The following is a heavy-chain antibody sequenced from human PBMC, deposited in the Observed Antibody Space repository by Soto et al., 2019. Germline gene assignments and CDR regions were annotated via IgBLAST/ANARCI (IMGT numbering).Heavy chain of an antibody. CDR3: ARGGGYDYVWGSYRYGSFDY. CDR2: ISAYNGNT. J-gene: IGHJ4*02. Sequence: QVQLVQSGAEVKKPGASVKVSCKASGYTFTSYGISWVRQAPGQGLEWMGWISAYNGNTNYAQKLQGRVTMTTDTSTSTAYMEPRSLTSDHTAVYCCARGGGYDYVWGSYRYGSFDYWGQGTLVTVSS. D-gene: IGHD3-16*02. CDR1: GYTFTSYG. V-gene: IGHV1-18*04.